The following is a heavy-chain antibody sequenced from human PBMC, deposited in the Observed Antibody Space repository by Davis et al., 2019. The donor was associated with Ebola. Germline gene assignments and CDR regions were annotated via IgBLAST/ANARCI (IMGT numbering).Heavy chain of an antibody. D-gene: IGHD3-16*01. V-gene: IGHV3-7*03. CDR1: GFTFSNYW. Sequence: PAGSLSLSCAVSGFTFSNYWMSWVRQPPGTGLEWVANIKQNGSEKYYVDSVKGRFTIPRDNAKNSLYLQMNSLRAEDTTVYYCARKSTFFDYWGQGTRVTVSS. CDR2: IKQNGSEK. J-gene: IGHJ4*02. CDR3: ARKSTFFDY.